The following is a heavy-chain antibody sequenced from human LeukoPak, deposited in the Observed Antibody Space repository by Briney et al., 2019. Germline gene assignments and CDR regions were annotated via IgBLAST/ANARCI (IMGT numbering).Heavy chain of an antibody. Sequence: SVKVSCKASGGTFSSYAFSWVRQAPGQGLEWMGGIIPILGTANYAQKFQGRVTITADESTFTAYMELSSLRSEDTAVYYCASSGSYYSPRLDDWGQGTLVTVSS. D-gene: IGHD1-26*01. J-gene: IGHJ4*02. CDR3: ASSGSYYSPRLDD. CDR2: IIPILGTA. V-gene: IGHV1-69*13. CDR1: GGTFSSYA.